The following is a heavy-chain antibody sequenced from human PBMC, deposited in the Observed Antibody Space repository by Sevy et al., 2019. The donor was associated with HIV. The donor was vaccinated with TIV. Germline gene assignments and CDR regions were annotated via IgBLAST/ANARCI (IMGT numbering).Heavy chain of an antibody. Sequence: GGSLRLSCSASEFTFSFYAMHWVRQAPGKGLERVAFIHNDGNKKYYAESVKGRFAISRDNSKNTVYLQMNSLRVEDTAVYYCAKDLGNSWSGIDVWGQGTTVTVSS. CDR1: EFTFSFYA. CDR3: AKDLGNSWSGIDV. V-gene: IGHV3-30*02. J-gene: IGHJ6*02. CDR2: IHNDGNKK. D-gene: IGHD6-13*01.